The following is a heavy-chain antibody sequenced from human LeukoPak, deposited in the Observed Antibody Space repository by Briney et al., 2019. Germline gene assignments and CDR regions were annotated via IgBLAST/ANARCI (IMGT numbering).Heavy chain of an antibody. J-gene: IGHJ6*03. CDR3: AKGGPRYYYYYMDV. D-gene: IGHD3-10*01. CDR2: ISWDGGST. CDR1: GFTFDDYA. Sequence: AGGSLRLSXAASGFTFDDYAMHWVRQAPGKGLEWLSLISWDGGSTYYADSVKGRFTISRDNSKNSLYLQMNSLRAEDTALYYCAKGGPRYYYYYMDVWGKGTTVTVSS. V-gene: IGHV3-43D*03.